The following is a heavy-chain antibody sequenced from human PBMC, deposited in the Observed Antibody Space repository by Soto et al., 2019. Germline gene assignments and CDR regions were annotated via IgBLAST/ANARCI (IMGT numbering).Heavy chain of an antibody. CDR3: ARDYSSTSCYTGCNWFDP. CDR1: GFTFSSYA. V-gene: IGHV3-30-3*01. J-gene: IGHJ5*02. D-gene: IGHD2-2*02. CDR2: ISYDGSNK. Sequence: GGSLRLSCAASGFTFSSYAMHWVHQAPGKGLEWVAVISYDGSNKYYADSVKGRFTISRDNSKNTLYLQMNSLRAEDTAVYYCARDYSSTSCYTGCNWFDPWGQGTLVTVYS.